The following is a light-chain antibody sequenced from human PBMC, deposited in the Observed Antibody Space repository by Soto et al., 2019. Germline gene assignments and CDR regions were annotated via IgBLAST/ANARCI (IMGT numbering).Light chain of an antibody. CDR3: QQSYSTPPYT. CDR1: HGIGTD. Sequence: DIQMTQSPSSLSASVGYRVTITCRSIHGIGTDLGWYRQKPGEAPKHLIYAASSLQSGVPLRFSGSGSGTDFTLTISSLQPEDSATYYCQQSYSTPPYTFGQGTKVDIK. J-gene: IGKJ2*01. V-gene: IGKV1-39*01. CDR2: AAS.